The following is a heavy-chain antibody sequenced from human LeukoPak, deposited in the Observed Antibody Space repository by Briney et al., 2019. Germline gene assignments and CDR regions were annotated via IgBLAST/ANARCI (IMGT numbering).Heavy chain of an antibody. CDR3: ARGGYCSTTTCFVLAADFDY. D-gene: IGHD2-2*01. CDR2: INPNSGGT. CDR1: GYTFTGYF. J-gene: IGHJ4*02. Sequence: ASVKVSCKASGYTFTGYFMHWVRQAPGQGLEWMGWINPNSGGTNYAQKFQGGVTMTRDTSISTAYMEMSRLRSDDTAVYYCARGGYCSTTTCFVLAADFDYWGQGTLVTVSS. V-gene: IGHV1-2*02.